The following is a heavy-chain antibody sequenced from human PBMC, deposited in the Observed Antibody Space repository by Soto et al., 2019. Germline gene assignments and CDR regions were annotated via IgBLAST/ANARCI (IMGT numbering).Heavy chain of an antibody. J-gene: IGHJ6*03. CDR3: ARVMDDFWSGYYDYYYYMDV. CDR1: GYTFTSYG. CDR2: ISAYNGNT. D-gene: IGHD3-3*01. Sequence: ASVKVSCKASGYTFTSYGISWVRQAPGQGLEWMGWISAYNGNTNYAQKLQGRVTMTTDASTSTAYMELRSLRSDDTAVYYCARVMDDFWSGYYDYYYYMDVWGQGTTVTVSS. V-gene: IGHV1-18*01.